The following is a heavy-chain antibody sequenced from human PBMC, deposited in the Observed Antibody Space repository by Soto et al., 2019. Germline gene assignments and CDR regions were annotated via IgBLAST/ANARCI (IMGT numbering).Heavy chain of an antibody. Sequence: EVQLVESGGGLVQPGGSLKLSCAASGFTFSGSAMHWVRQAPGKGLEWVGRIRSKANTYAAAYTASGKVRFTIYRDDLNNTACLQMNSLKTEDPAVYYCTIHNAPAVAGDGYYCYGKDVWGQGTTVTVSS. J-gene: IGHJ6*02. CDR3: TIHNAPAVAGDGYYCYGKDV. D-gene: IGHD6-19*01. V-gene: IGHV3-73*02. CDR1: GFTFSGSA. CDR2: IRSKANTYAA.